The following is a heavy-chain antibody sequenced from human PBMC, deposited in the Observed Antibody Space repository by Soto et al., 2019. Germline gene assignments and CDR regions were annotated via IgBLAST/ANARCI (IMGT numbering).Heavy chain of an antibody. CDR2: MTGSGGDI. D-gene: IGHD5-12*01. Sequence: EVQLLESGGGLVQPGGSLRLSCAASGFSFSRYAMMWVRLAPGKGQEWVAGMTGSGGDIRYADSVKGRFSISKDNSKNTLYLQMNSLRAEDTAIYYCAKDAVYNDGLWLVANWGQGTLVTVSS. V-gene: IGHV3-23*01. CDR1: GFSFSRYA. J-gene: IGHJ4*02. CDR3: AKDAVYNDGLWLVAN.